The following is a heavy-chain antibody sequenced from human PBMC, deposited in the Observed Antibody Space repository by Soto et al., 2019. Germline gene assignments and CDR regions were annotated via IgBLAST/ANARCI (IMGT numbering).Heavy chain of an antibody. CDR2: INPNSGGT. V-gene: IGHV1-2*02. CDR3: AREKGFLEWLLYRGGAFDI. J-gene: IGHJ3*02. D-gene: IGHD3-3*01. CDR1: GYTFTGYY. Sequence: QVQLVQAGAEVKKPGASVKVSCKASGYTFTGYYMHWVRQAPGQGLEWMGWINPNSGGTNYAQKFQGRVTMTRDTSISRAYMELSRLRSDDTAVYYCAREKGFLEWLLYRGGAFDIWGQGTMVTVSS.